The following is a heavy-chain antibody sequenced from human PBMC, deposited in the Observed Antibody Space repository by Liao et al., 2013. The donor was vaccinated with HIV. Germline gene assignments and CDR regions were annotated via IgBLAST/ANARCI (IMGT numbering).Heavy chain of an antibody. V-gene: IGHV4-4*07. J-gene: IGHJ6*03. Sequence: QVQLQESGPGLVKPSETLSLTCTVSGGSISSFYWSWIRQPAGKGLEWIGRIYSSGNTNYNPSLKSRVTMSVDTSKNQFSLKLSSVTAADTGVYYCARARRHYGTGSHAQYYYYYMDVWGKGTTVTVSS. CDR1: GGSISSFY. CDR2: IYSSGNT. CDR3: ARARRHYGTGSHAQYYYYYMDV. D-gene: IGHD3-10*01.